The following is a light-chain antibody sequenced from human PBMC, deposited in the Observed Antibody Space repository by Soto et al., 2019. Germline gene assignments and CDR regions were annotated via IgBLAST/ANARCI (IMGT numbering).Light chain of an antibody. V-gene: IGKV1-9*01. Sequence: QLTQSPSSLSASVGDRVTITCRASQDISRYLAWYQQRAGKAPKLLIYGASTLQSGVPSRFSGSGSGTEFTRTISSLQPEDFATYHCQQLQRTPFTFGPGTTVDV. J-gene: IGKJ3*01. CDR3: QQLQRTPFT. CDR2: GAS. CDR1: QDISRY.